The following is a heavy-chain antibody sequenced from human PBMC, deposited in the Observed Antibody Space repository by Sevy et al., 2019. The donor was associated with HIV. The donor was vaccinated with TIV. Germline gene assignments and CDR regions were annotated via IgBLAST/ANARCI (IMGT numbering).Heavy chain of an antibody. CDR3: ARGPSRDFWSDCAIDY. Sequence: SETLSLTCAVSGGFISSSTWWSWVRQPPGKGLEWIGEIYHSGSTNYNPSLKSRVTISVDNSKNQFSLKVSSVTAADTAVYYCARGPSRDFWSDCAIDYWGQGTLVTVSS. D-gene: IGHD3-3*01. J-gene: IGHJ4*02. V-gene: IGHV4-4*02. CDR1: GGFISSSTW. CDR2: IYHSGST.